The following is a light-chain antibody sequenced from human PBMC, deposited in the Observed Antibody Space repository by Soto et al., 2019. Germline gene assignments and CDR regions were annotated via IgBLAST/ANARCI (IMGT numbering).Light chain of an antibody. CDR3: QQYNNWPLT. Sequence: EIVMTQSPATLSVSPGERATLSCRASQSVNSNLAWYQQKPGQAPRLLIYDASARATGIPARFSGSGSGTEFTLTISSLQSEDFAVYYCQQYNNWPLTFGGGTKVEIK. CDR1: QSVNSN. CDR2: DAS. V-gene: IGKV3-15*01. J-gene: IGKJ4*01.